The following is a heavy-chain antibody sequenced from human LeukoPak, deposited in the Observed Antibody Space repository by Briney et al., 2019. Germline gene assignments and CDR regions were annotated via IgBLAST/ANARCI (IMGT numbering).Heavy chain of an antibody. Sequence: PGGSLRLSCAASGFTFSSYEMNWVRQAPGKGLEWVSYISSSGSTIYYADSVKGRFTISRDNAKNSLYLQMNSLRAEDTAVYYCARRGLQLWIDAFDIWGQGTMVTVSS. CDR1: GFTFSSYE. J-gene: IGHJ3*02. CDR2: ISSSGSTI. D-gene: IGHD5-18*01. CDR3: ARRGLQLWIDAFDI. V-gene: IGHV3-48*03.